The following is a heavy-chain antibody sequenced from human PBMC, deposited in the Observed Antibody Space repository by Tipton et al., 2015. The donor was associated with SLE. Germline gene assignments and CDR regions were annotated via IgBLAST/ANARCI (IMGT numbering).Heavy chain of an antibody. CDR2: IHHSGSI. J-gene: IGHJ4*02. V-gene: IGHV4-59*08. CDR1: GGSISTYH. CDR3: ARGGLIPGYFDS. D-gene: IGHD2-21*01. Sequence: TLSLTCTISGGSISTYHWSWLRQSPGKGLEWIGYIHHSGSINYNPSLRSQVTMSMDTSQNQFSLKLSSVTAADTAVYYCARGGLIPGYFDSWGQGTLVTVS.